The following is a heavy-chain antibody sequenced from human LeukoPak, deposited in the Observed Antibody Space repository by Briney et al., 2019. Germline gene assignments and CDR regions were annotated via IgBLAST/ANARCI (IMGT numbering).Heavy chain of an antibody. CDR1: GHTFTSYD. J-gene: IGHJ5*02. CDR3: AREDYYVSGSFDP. Sequence: GASVKVSCKASGHTFTSYDINWVRQATGQGLEWMGWMNPNSGNTAYAQKFQGRVTMTRNTSISTAYMELSSLRSEDTAVYYCAREDYYVSGSFDPWGQGTLVTVSS. D-gene: IGHD3-10*02. CDR2: MNPNSGNT. V-gene: IGHV1-8*02.